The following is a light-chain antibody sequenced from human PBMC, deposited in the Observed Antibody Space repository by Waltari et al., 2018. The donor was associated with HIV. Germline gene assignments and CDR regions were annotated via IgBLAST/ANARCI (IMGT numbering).Light chain of an antibody. J-gene: IGKJ2*01. Sequence: EIVLTQSPATLYLSPGESAPLSCRASQSVSSYLAWYQQKPGQAPRLRIYDASNRATGIPARFSGSGSGTDFTLTISSLEPEDFAVYYCQQRSNWLTFGQGTKLEI. V-gene: IGKV3-11*01. CDR1: QSVSSY. CDR2: DAS. CDR3: QQRSNWLT.